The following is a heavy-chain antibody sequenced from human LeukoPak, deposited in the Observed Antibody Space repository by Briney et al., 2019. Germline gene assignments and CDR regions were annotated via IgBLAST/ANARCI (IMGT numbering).Heavy chain of an antibody. V-gene: IGHV1-2*02. J-gene: IGHJ3*02. CDR3: AGGRSAFDI. CDR2: INPNSGGT. Sequence: AXXXGXEWMGWINPNSGGTNYAQKFQGRVTMTRDTSISTAYMELSRQRSDDTAVYYCAGGRSAFDIWGQGTMVTVSS.